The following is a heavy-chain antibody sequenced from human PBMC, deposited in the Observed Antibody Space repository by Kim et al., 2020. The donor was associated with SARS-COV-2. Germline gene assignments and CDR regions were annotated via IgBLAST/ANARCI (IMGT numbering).Heavy chain of an antibody. V-gene: IGHV4-39*01. Sequence: SETLSLTCTVSGGSISSSSYYWGWIRQPPGKGLEWIGSIYYSGSTYYNPSLKSRVTISVDTSKNQFSLKLSSVTAADTAVYYCARTFWSGYYTDYWGQGTLVTVSS. D-gene: IGHD3-3*01. J-gene: IGHJ4*02. CDR3: ARTFWSGYYTDY. CDR2: IYYSGST. CDR1: GGSISSSSYY.